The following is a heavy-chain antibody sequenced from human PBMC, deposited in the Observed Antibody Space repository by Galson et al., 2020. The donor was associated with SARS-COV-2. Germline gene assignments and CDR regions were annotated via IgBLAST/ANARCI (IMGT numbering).Heavy chain of an antibody. CDR3: SRDWARDRANDDSGNYGGNWDAAFAI. CDR1: GYSFTTYG. V-gene: IGHV1-18*01. J-gene: IGHJ3*02. Sequence: ASVTVSCKASGYSFTTYGLAWVRQAPGHGPEWMGWISAYNGNTKYAQNLQGRVTMTTETSTNTVYMELRSLRSDDTAVYYCSRDWARDRANDDSGNYGGNWDAAFAIWGQGATVIVSS. D-gene: IGHD1-26*01. CDR2: ISAYNGNT.